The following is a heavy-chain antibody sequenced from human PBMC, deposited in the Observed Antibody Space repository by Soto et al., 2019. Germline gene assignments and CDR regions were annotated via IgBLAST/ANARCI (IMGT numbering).Heavy chain of an antibody. CDR3: ARSYCCGDCYSVYYYYGIDV. J-gene: IGHJ6*02. CDR1: GYTFTSYG. Sequence: QVQLVQSGAEVKKPGASVKVSCKASGYTFTSYGISWVRQAPGQGLEWMVWISAYNGNTNYAQKLQGRVTMTTDTSTSTAYMELRSLRSDDTAVYSCARSYCCGDCYSVYYYYGIDVWGQGTTVTVSS. CDR2: ISAYNGNT. V-gene: IGHV1-18*01. D-gene: IGHD2-21*02.